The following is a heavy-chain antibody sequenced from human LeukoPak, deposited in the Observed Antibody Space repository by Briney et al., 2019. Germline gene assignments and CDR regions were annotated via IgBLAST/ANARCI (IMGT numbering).Heavy chain of an antibody. Sequence: ASVKVSCKVSGYTLTELSMHWVRQAPGKGLEWMGGFDPEDAETIYAQKFQGRVTMTEDTSTDTAYMELSSLRSEDTAVYYCATGGARYCSSTSCYYWFDPWGQGTLVTVSS. D-gene: IGHD2-2*01. CDR1: GYTLTELS. CDR2: FDPEDAET. CDR3: ATGGARYCSSTSCYYWFDP. J-gene: IGHJ5*02. V-gene: IGHV1-24*01.